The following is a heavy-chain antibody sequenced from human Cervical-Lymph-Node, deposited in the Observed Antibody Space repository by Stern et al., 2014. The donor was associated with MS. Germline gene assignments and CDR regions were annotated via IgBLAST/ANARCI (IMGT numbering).Heavy chain of an antibody. D-gene: IGHD2-21*01. CDR3: ARAMPSETYSPSFDL. CDR2: IYPGDSDT. Sequence: EVQLVESGAEVTKPGESLKISCLGSGYSFNNFWIAWVRQRPGKDLEWMGIIYPGDSDTRYSPSFEGHVTISADKSSSTAFLQWSSLRASDTAIYYCARAMPSETYSPSFDLWGQGTMVTVSS. J-gene: IGHJ3*01. CDR1: GYSFNNFW. V-gene: IGHV5-51*01.